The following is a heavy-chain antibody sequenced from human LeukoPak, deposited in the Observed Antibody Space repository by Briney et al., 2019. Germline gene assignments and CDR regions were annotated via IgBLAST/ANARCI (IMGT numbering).Heavy chain of an antibody. D-gene: IGHD3-22*01. CDR2: ISYSGYS. V-gene: IGHV4-59*01. J-gene: IGHJ4*02. Sequence: SETLSLTCTASGGSMSGYYWTWIRQPPGKGLEWIGYISYSGYSNYNPSLKGRVTMTVDTSKNQFSLKLSSVTAADTALYYCARGRDYYDSSGSYGYFDYWGQGTLVTVSS. CDR3: ARGRDYYDSSGSYGYFDY. CDR1: GGSMSGYY.